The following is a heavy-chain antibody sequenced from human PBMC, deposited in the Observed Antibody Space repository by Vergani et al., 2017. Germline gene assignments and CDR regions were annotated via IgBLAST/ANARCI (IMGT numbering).Heavy chain of an antibody. D-gene: IGHD6-19*01. CDR3: ARDLXIAVAGTHYNWFDP. Sequence: EVQLVESGGGLVKPGGSLRLSCAASGFTFSSYSMNWVRQAPGKGLEWVSSISSSSSYIYYADSVKGRFTISRDNAKNSLYLQMNSLRAEDTAVYYCARDLXIAVAGTHYNWFDPWGQGTLVTVSS. V-gene: IGHV3-21*01. J-gene: IGHJ5*02. CDR2: ISSSSSYI. CDR1: GFTFSSYS.